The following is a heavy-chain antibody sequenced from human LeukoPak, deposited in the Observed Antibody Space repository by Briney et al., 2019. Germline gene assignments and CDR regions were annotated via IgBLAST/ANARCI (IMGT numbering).Heavy chain of an antibody. D-gene: IGHD2-21*02. CDR2: IWYDGSNK. J-gene: IGHJ6*02. CDR3: ARLGYCGGDCYSSYYYYYYGMDV. V-gene: IGHV3-33*01. CDR1: GFTFSSYG. Sequence: PGGSLRLSCAASGFTFSSYGMHWVRQAPGKGLEWVAVIWYDGSNKYYADSVKGRFTISRDNSKNTLYLQMNSLRAEDTAVYYCARLGYCGGDCYSSYYYYYYGMDVWGQGTTVTVSS.